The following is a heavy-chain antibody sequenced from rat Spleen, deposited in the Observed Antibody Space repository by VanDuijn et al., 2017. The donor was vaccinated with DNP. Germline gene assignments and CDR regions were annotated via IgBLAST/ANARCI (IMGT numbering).Heavy chain of an antibody. CDR3: ARWTYYFDY. Sequence: EVQLQESGPGLVKPSQSLSLTCSVTGYSITSNYWGWIRKFPGNKMEWIGHISYSGSTTYNPSLKSRISITSDTSKNQFFLQLNSLTTEDTATYYCARWTYYFDYWGQGVMVTVSS. CDR2: ISYSGST. J-gene: IGHJ2*01. CDR1: GYSITSNY. V-gene: IGHV3-1*01.